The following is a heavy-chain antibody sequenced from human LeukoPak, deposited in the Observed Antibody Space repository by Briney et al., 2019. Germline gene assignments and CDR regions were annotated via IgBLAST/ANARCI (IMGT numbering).Heavy chain of an antibody. CDR3: ARDFSYGSGSYYYYYGMDV. CDR2: IWYDGSNK. J-gene: IGHJ6*04. CDR1: GFTFSSYC. Sequence: GGSLRLFCAASGFTFSSYCMHWVRQAPGKGLDGVAVIWYDGSNKYYADSVKGRFTIPRDNSKNTLYLQMNSLRAEDTAVYYCARDFSYGSGSYYYYYGMDVWGKGTTVTVSS. D-gene: IGHD3-10*01. V-gene: IGHV3-33*01.